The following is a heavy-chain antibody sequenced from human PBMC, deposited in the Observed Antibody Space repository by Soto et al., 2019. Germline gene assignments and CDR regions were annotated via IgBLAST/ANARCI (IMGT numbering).Heavy chain of an antibody. CDR2: IYYSGST. D-gene: IGHD2-2*02. Sequence: SETLSHPFSVAAVSISRIGHYWSCIRQHPVKGLEWIGYIYYSGSTYYNPSLKSRVIISADTSKNQFSLKLSSVTAADTAVYYCAREEILVVPAAIGYYYGMDVWGQGTTVTVSS. J-gene: IGHJ6*02. V-gene: IGHV4-31*03. CDR3: AREEILVVPAAIGYYYGMDV. CDR1: AVSISRIGHY.